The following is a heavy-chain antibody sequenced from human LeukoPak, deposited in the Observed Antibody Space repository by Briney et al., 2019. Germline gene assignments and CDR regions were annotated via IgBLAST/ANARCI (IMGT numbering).Heavy chain of an antibody. CDR1: GFTFSGYP. CDR2: ISYDGSNK. CDR3: ARSPAGYYDSSGYYHTYYYGMDV. V-gene: IGHV3-30-3*01. Sequence: GKSLRLSCAASGFTFSGYPIHWVRQAPGKGLEWVAVISYDGSNKYYADSVKGRFTISRDNSKNTLYLQMNSLRAEDTAVYYCARSPAGYYDSSGYYHTYYYGMDVWGQGTTVTVSS. J-gene: IGHJ6*02. D-gene: IGHD3-22*01.